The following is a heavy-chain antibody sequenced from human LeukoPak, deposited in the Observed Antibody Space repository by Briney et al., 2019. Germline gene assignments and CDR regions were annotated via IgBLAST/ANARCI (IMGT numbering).Heavy chain of an antibody. CDR1: GFTFSSYS. Sequence: GGSLRLSCAASGFTFSSYSMNWVRQAPGKGLEWVANIKEDGSVKYYVDSVKGRFTISRDNAKNSLYLQMNSLRADDTAVYYCGREVPGGATILDYWGQGTLVTVSS. CDR2: IKEDGSVK. CDR3: GREVPGGATILDY. D-gene: IGHD1-26*01. V-gene: IGHV3-7*04. J-gene: IGHJ4*02.